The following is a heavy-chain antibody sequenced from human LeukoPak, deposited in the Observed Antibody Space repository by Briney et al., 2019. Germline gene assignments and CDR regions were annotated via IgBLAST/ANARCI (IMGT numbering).Heavy chain of an antibody. Sequence: PSETLSLTCTVSGYSISSGYYWGWIRQPPGKGLEWIGSIYYSGSTYYNPSLKSRVTISVDTSKNQFSLKLSSVTAADTAVYYCARGGYYYDSSGYYPSMDVWGNGTTVTVSS. V-gene: IGHV4-38-2*02. CDR3: ARGGYYYDSSGYYPSMDV. J-gene: IGHJ6*03. D-gene: IGHD3-22*01. CDR1: GYSISSGYY. CDR2: IYYSGST.